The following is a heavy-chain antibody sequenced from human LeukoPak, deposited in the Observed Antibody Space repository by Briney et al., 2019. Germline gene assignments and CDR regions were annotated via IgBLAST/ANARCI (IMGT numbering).Heavy chain of an antibody. CDR1: GYTFTGYY. V-gene: IGHV1-2*02. CDR3: ARDRSTPSGVITQQT. J-gene: IGHJ5*02. Sequence: GASVKVSCKASGYTFTGYYMHWVRQAPGQGLEWMGWISPNSGGTNYAQKFQGRVTMTRDTSISTTYMELSSLRSEDTAVYYCARDRSTPSGVITQQTWGQGTLVTVSS. D-gene: IGHD2-2*01. CDR2: ISPNSGGT.